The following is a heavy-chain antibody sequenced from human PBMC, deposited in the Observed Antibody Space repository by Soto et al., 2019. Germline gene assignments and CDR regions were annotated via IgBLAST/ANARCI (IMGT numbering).Heavy chain of an antibody. J-gene: IGHJ6*02. Sequence: GESLKISCNGSGYSFTSYWIGWVRQMPGKGLEWMGIIYPGDSDTRYSQSFQGQVTISADNSISTAYLQWSSLKASDTAMYYCARRGSSSLYGMDVWGQGTTVTVSS. D-gene: IGHD6-6*01. CDR1: GYSFTSYW. CDR2: IYPGDSDT. V-gene: IGHV5-51*01. CDR3: ARRGSSSLYGMDV.